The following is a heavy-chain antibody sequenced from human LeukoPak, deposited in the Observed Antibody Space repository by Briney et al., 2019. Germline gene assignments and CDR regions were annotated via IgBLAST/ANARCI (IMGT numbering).Heavy chain of an antibody. Sequence: SDTLSLTCTVSGGSISSYYSSWIPHPPGKGLEWIGYIYYSGSTNYNPSLKSRVTISVHTSKNQFSLRLSSVTAADTALYYCARQGVGVGRGSGTYYTFDPWGQGTLVTVSS. CDR3: ARQGVGVGRGSGTYYTFDP. V-gene: IGHV4-59*08. D-gene: IGHD3-10*01. J-gene: IGHJ5*02. CDR1: GGSISSYY. CDR2: IYYSGST.